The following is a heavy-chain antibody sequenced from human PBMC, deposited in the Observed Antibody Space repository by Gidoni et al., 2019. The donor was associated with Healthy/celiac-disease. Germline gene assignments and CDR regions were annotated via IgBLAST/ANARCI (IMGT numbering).Heavy chain of an antibody. CDR2: ISYDGSNK. J-gene: IGHJ5*02. Sequence: QVQLVESGGGVVQPGRSLRLSCAASGFTFSSYGMHWVRQAPGEGLEWVAVISYDGSNKYYADSVKGRFTISRDNSKNTLYLQMNSLRAEDTAVYYCAKDEAYYYDDWFDPWGQGTLVTVSS. CDR3: AKDEAYYYDDWFDP. CDR1: GFTFSSYG. V-gene: IGHV3-30*18. D-gene: IGHD3-22*01.